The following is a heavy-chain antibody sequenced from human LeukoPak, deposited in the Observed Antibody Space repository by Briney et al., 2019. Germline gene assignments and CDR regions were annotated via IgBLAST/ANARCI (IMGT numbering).Heavy chain of an antibody. V-gene: IGHV3-64*02. J-gene: IGHJ5*02. CDR1: GFTFSTYG. CDR3: ARAVPWFDP. Sequence: GRSLRLSCAASGFTFSTYGMHWVRQAPGKGLEYVSAISSNGGSTYYADSVKGRFTISRDNSKNTLYLQMGSLRAEDMAVYYCARAVPWFDPWGQGTLVTVSP. CDR2: ISSNGGST.